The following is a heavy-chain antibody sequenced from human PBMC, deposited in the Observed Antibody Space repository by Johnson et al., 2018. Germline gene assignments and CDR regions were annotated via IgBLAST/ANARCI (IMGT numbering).Heavy chain of an antibody. D-gene: IGHD3-3*01. CDR1: GFTFSGSA. Sequence: VQLVQSGGGLVQPGGSLKLSCAASGFTFSGSAMHWVRQATGEGLEWVSGIGFADDTYYPGSVKGRFTISKENAKNSLYLQWNSLSAEDTAGYYCARDGTMFGVVIAYYYYYTDVWGKGTTVTVSS. CDR2: IGFADDT. V-gene: IGHV3-13*01. CDR3: ARDGTMFGVVIAYYYYYTDV. J-gene: IGHJ6*03.